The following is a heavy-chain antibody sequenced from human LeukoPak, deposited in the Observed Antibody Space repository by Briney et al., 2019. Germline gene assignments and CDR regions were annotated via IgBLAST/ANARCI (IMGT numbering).Heavy chain of an antibody. CDR1: GYTFKNYG. CDR3: ARDPSNTSGWYIWFDF. Sequence: ASVKVSCKASGYTFKNYGISWVRQAPGQGLEWMEWISTYNGVTKHAQKVQGRLTLTADAPTSTAYMELRGLRSDDTAVYYCARDPSNTSGWYIWFDFWGQGTLVTVSS. D-gene: IGHD6-19*01. CDR2: ISTYNGVT. V-gene: IGHV1-18*04. J-gene: IGHJ5*01.